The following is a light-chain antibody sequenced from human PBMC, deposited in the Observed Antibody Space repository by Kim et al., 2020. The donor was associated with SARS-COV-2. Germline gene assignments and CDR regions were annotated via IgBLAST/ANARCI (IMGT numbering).Light chain of an antibody. CDR1: ENIGTW. J-gene: IGKJ2*01. CDR3: QHYSRFPYT. Sequence: SALLGARVPIPCRARENIGTWLAWYQQNPGRAPSLLIYLASTLESGVPSRFSGTGSGTEFSLSITSLQPDDFATYYCQHYSRFPYTFGQGTKLEI. V-gene: IGKV1-5*03. CDR2: LAS.